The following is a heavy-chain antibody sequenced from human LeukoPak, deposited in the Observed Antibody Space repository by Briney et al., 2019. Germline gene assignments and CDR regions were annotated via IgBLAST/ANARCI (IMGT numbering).Heavy chain of an antibody. Sequence: GGSLRLSCAASGFTFSNYAMRWVRQAPGKGLEWVSGISGSGDSTYYADSVKGRFTISRDNSKNTLYLQMNSLRAEDTAVYYCAREWDIVVVPAAIPDAFDIWGQGTMVTVSS. CDR3: AREWDIVVVPAAIPDAFDI. J-gene: IGHJ3*02. D-gene: IGHD2-2*01. V-gene: IGHV3-23*01. CDR1: GFTFSNYA. CDR2: ISGSGDST.